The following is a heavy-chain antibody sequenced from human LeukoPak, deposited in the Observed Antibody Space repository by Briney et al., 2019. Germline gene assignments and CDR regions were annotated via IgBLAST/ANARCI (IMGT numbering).Heavy chain of an antibody. CDR1: GFTFSSYG. Sequence: AGGSLRLSCAASGFTFSSYGMSWVRQAPGKGLEWVSAISGSGGSTYYADSVKGRFTISRDNSKNTLYLQMNSLRAEDTAVYYCARDPLDYDSSGYSNFDYWGQGTLVTVSS. J-gene: IGHJ4*02. CDR3: ARDPLDYDSSGYSNFDY. CDR2: ISGSGGST. V-gene: IGHV3-23*01. D-gene: IGHD3-22*01.